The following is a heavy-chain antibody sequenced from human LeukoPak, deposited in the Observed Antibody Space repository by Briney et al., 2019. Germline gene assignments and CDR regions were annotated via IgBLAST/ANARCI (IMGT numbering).Heavy chain of an antibody. CDR3: ARDLDSSGSD. Sequence: TSETLSHTCTVSGGSISSYYWSWIRQPPGKGLEWIGYIYYSGSTNYNPSLKSRVTISVDTSKNQFSLKLSSVTAADTAVYYCARDLDSSGSDWGQGTLVTVSS. V-gene: IGHV4-59*01. D-gene: IGHD6-19*01. CDR1: GGSISSYY. J-gene: IGHJ4*02. CDR2: IYYSGST.